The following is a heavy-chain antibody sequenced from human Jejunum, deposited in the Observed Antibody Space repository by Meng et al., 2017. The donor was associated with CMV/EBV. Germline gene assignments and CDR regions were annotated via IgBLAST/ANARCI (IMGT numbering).Heavy chain of an antibody. CDR3: ARDYSNTISSANWFDP. J-gene: IGHJ5*02. V-gene: IGHV1-69*02. D-gene: IGHD2/OR15-2a*01. Sequence: FTDYSVAWVRQAPGQGLQWMGRVIPVLGVANYAQSFQGRVTMTADKSTNTAYMELSDLRSEDTAMYYCARDYSNTISSANWFDPWGQGTLVTVSS. CDR2: VIPVLGVA. CDR1: FTDYS.